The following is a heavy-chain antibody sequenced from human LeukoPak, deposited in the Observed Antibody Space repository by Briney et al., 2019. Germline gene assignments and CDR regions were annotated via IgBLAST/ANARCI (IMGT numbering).Heavy chain of an antibody. J-gene: IGHJ4*02. D-gene: IGHD5-12*01. V-gene: IGHV4-34*01. Sequence: SETLSLTCAVYGGSSRGYYWNWLWIRQSPGKGLEWIGEINDSGSPNYNPSLKSRVTISENKSLNQFSLRLSSVTAADTAVYYCARLGGYSGQREFDYWGQGTLVTVSS. CDR2: INDSGSP. CDR3: ARLGGYSGQREFDY. CDR1: GGSSRGYY.